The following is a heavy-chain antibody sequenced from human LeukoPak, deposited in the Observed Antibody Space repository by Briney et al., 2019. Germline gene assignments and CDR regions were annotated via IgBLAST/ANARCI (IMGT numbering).Heavy chain of an antibody. V-gene: IGHV4-39*01. CDR3: ARRSSSSGYYYYMDV. J-gene: IGHJ6*03. CDR1: GGSINSNNYF. D-gene: IGHD6-6*01. Sequence: ETLSLTCTVSGGSINSNNYFWGWLRQPPGKRVEWIGSISYSVRTYYNPSGQSRVTISENTSRNQFFLKLTSLTAADTAVFYCARRSSSSGYYYYMDVWGKGTTVTVSS. CDR2: ISYSVRT.